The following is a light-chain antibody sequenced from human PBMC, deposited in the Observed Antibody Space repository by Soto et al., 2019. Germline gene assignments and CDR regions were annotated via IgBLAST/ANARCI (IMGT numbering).Light chain of an antibody. CDR2: GAS. Sequence: EIVLTQSPGTLSLSPGERATLSCRASQSVSSSYLAWYQQKPGQAPRLLIYGASSRATGIPDRFSGSGSGTELTVTISRLEPEDFAVYYCQQYGSSPPYTFGLGTQLEIK. V-gene: IGKV3-20*01. CDR1: QSVSSSY. CDR3: QQYGSSPPYT. J-gene: IGKJ2*01.